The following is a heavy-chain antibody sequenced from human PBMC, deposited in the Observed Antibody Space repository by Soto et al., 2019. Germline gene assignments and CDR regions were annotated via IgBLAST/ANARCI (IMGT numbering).Heavy chain of an antibody. Sequence: SETLSLTCTVSGASISTGSYYWGWIRQPPGKGLEWIGSIYYSGSTYYNPSLKGRATISVDTSKNQFSLKLSSVTPEDTAVYYCARVVSSWHTSNWFDPWGQGTLVTVSS. CDR1: GASISTGSYY. V-gene: IGHV4-39*01. D-gene: IGHD6-13*01. CDR2: IYYSGST. J-gene: IGHJ5*02. CDR3: ARVVSSWHTSNWFDP.